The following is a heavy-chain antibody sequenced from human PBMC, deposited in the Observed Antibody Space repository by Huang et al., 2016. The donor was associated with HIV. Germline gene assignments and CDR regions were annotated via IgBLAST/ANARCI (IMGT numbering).Heavy chain of an antibody. Sequence: QVRLAESGGGVVQPGASLTHSCSAYGFPVSAYGMDWVRQAPGKGLEWVSFIRYYGHNDSLICSVKGRFTISQDNSNNTLYLRMNSLRPEDTAVYYCVKERGSSRARSSFDFWGQVASVIVSS. CDR2: IRYYGHND. D-gene: IGHD6-13*01. V-gene: IGHV3-30*02. CDR1: GFPVSAYG. CDR3: VKERGSSRARSSFDF. J-gene: IGHJ3*01.